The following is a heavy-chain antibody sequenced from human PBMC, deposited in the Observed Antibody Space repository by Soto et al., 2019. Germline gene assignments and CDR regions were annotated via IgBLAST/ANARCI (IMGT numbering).Heavy chain of an antibody. V-gene: IGHV4-30-4*01. CDR2: IHNSVST. CDR1: GGSISSGDYY. D-gene: IGHD1-26*01. Sequence: SETLSLTCTVSGGSISSGDYYWSWIRQPPGKGLEWIAYIHNSVSTHYNPSLKSRVTISVDTSKNQFSLKLSSVTAADTAVYYCARSRYSGSYFFDYWGQGILVTVSS. J-gene: IGHJ4*02. CDR3: ARSRYSGSYFFDY.